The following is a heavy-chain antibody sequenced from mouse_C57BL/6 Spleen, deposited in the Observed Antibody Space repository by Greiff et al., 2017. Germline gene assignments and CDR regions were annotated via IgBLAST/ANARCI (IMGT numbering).Heavy chain of an antibody. J-gene: IGHJ4*01. CDR3: AKGYYYGSSYVDYAMDY. CDR1: GFSLTSYG. D-gene: IGHD1-1*01. Sequence: QVQLQQSGPGLVQPSQSLSITCTVSGFSLTSYGVHWVRQSPGKGLEWLGVIWRGGSTDYNAAFMSRLSITKDNSKSQVFFKMNSLQADDTAIYYCAKGYYYGSSYVDYAMDYWGQGTSVTVSS. V-gene: IGHV2-5*01. CDR2: IWRGGST.